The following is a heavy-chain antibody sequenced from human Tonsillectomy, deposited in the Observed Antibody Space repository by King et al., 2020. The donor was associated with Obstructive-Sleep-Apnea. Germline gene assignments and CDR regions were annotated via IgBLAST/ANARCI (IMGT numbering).Heavy chain of an antibody. CDR1: GGSFSGYY. V-gene: IGHV4-34*01. Sequence: VQLQQWGAGLLKPSETLSLTCAVYGGSFSGYYWSWIRQPPGKGLEWIGEINHSGSTNYNPSLKSRVTISVDTSKNQFSLKLSFVTAADTAVYYCASSYSSSWNWFDPWGQGTLVTVSS. J-gene: IGHJ5*02. D-gene: IGHD6-13*01. CDR2: INHSGST. CDR3: ASSYSSSWNWFDP.